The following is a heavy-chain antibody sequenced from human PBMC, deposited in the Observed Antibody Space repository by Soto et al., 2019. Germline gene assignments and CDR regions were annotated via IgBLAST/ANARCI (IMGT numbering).Heavy chain of an antibody. CDR2: ISGSGGST. CDR3: AKDPGGSYSYFQH. CDR1: GFTFSSYA. V-gene: IGHV3-23*01. D-gene: IGHD1-26*01. Sequence: EVQLLESGGGLVQPGGSLRLSCAASGFTFSSYAMSWVRQAPGKGLEWVSAISGSGGSTYYADSVKGRFTISRDNSKNTLYLQRNSLRAEDTAVYDCAKDPGGSYSYFQHWGQGTLVTVSS. J-gene: IGHJ1*01.